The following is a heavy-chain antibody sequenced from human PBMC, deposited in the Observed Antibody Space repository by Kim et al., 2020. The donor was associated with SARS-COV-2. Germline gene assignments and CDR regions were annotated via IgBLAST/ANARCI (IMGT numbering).Heavy chain of an antibody. D-gene: IGHD6-6*01. V-gene: IGHV3-21*01. CDR1: GFTFTDHS. J-gene: IGHJ4*02. CDR3: VREKYGSSSTLDY. Sequence: GGSLRLSCAASGFTFTDHSMLWVRQAPGKGLEWVAFIVSGSYVIYYADSVKGRFTVSRDNAKQSVYLQMNSLRAEDTAVYYCVREKYGSSSTLDYWGQGT. CDR2: IVSGSYVI.